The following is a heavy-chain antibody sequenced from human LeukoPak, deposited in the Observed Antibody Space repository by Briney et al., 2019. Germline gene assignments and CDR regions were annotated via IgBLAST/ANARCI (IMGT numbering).Heavy chain of an antibody. V-gene: IGHV1-69*13. Sequence: SVNVSCKASGYTFTNYGFSWVRQAPGQGLEWMGGIIPIFGTANYAQKFQGRVTITADESTSTAYMELSSLRSEDTAVYYCARDGPVYYDFWSSYRARGMDVWGQGTTVTVSS. CDR2: IIPIFGTA. J-gene: IGHJ6*02. CDR1: GYTFTNYG. D-gene: IGHD3-3*01. CDR3: ARDGPVYYDFWSSYRARGMDV.